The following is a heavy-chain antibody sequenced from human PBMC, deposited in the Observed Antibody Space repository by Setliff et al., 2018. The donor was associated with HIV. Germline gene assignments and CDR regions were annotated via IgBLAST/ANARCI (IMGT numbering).Heavy chain of an antibody. J-gene: IGHJ6*01. D-gene: IGHD3-10*01. CDR3: ARDNSYYYGSGSHYWYGMDV. V-gene: IGHV4-34*12. CDR1: GGSFSGYY. Sequence: SETLSLTCAVYGGSFSGYYWSWIRQPPGKGLEWIGEIIHTGSTNYNPSLKSRVAMSIDTSKNQFSLKLSSVTAADTAVYYCARDNSYYYGSGSHYWYGMDVWGQGTTVTVSS. CDR2: IIHTGST.